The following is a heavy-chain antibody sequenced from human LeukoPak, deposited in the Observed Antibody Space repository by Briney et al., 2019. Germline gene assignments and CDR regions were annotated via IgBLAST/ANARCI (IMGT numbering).Heavy chain of an antibody. J-gene: IGHJ5*02. CDR3: ARGARSITIFGVVRGPRNWFDP. D-gene: IGHD3-3*01. Sequence: SETLSLTCAVYGGSFSGYYWSWIRQPPGKGLEWIGEINHSGSTNYNPSLKSRVTISVDTSKNQFSLKLSSVTAADTAVYYCARGARSITIFGVVRGPRNWFDPWGQGTLVTVSS. CDR1: GGSFSGYY. V-gene: IGHV4-34*01. CDR2: INHSGST.